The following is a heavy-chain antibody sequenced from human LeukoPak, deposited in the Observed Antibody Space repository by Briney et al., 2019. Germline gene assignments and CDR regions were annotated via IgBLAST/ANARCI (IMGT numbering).Heavy chain of an antibody. CDR2: IKRDGSEK. CDR3: ARGDLDF. J-gene: IGHJ4*02. V-gene: IGHV3-7*01. CDR1: GFTFSSYW. Sequence: GGSLRLSCAASGFTFSSYWMTWVRQAPGKGLEWVANIKRDGSEKYSVDSVKGRFTISSDNAKNSLYLQMNSLRAEVAAVYYCARGDLDFWGQGTLVTVSS.